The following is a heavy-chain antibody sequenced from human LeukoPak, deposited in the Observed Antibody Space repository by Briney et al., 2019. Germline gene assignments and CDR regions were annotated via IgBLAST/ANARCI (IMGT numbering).Heavy chain of an antibody. CDR1: GYSFTNYW. Sequence: GASLKISCKGSGYSFTNYWIGWVRQMPGKGLEWMGIIYPGDSDTRYSPSFQGQVTISADKSISTAYLQWSSLKASDTAMYYCARQGGEIAAAGTYWYFDLWGRGTLVTVSS. J-gene: IGHJ2*01. CDR2: IYPGDSDT. CDR3: ARQGGEIAAAGTYWYFDL. V-gene: IGHV5-51*01. D-gene: IGHD6-13*01.